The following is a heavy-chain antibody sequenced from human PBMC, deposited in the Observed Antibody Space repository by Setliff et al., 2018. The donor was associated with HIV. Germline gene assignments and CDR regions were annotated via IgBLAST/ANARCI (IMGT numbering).Heavy chain of an antibody. CDR2: FDPEDEET. J-gene: IGHJ3*02. D-gene: IGHD3-22*01. CDR3: ATAYFYDSSGYWYVFDI. V-gene: IGHV1-24*01. Sequence: GASVKVSCKVSGYTLTELSRHWVRQAPGKGLEWMGGFDPEDEETIYAQNFQGRVTMTEDTSTDTAYMGLSSLRSEDTAMYYCATAYFYDSSGYWYVFDIWGQGTMVTVSS. CDR1: GYTLTELS.